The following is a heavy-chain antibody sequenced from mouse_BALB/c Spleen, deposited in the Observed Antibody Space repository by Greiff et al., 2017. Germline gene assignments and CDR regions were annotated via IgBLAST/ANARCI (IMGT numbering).Heavy chain of an antibody. J-gene: IGHJ4*01. CDR2: IDPYNGGT. V-gene: IGHV1S135*01. Sequence: VQLQQSGPELGKPGASVKISCKASGYSFTGYNMYWVKQSHRKSLEWIGYIDPYNGGTSYNQKSKGKATLTVDKSSSTAYMHLNSLTSEDSAIYYCARGGLYGSSYYAMDYWGQGTSVTVAS. D-gene: IGHD1-1*01. CDR3: ARGGLYGSSYYAMDY. CDR1: GYSFTGYN.